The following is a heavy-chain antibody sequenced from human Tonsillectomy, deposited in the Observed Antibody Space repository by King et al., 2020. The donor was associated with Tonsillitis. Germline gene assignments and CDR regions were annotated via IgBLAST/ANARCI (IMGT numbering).Heavy chain of an antibody. CDR3: ARARRYDAFDI. Sequence: VQLVESGGGLVKPGGSLRLSCAASGFTFSSYRMNWVRQAPGKGLEWVSSISSSSSYIYYADSVKGRFTISRDNAKNSLYLQINSLRAEDTAVYYCARARRYDAFDIWGQGAMVTVSS. CDR1: GFTFSSYR. V-gene: IGHV3-21*01. J-gene: IGHJ3*02. CDR2: ISSSSSYI. D-gene: IGHD6-25*01.